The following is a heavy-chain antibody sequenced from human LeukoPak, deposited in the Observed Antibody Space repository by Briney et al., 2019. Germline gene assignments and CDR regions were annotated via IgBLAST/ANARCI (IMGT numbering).Heavy chain of an antibody. Sequence: SQTLSLTCAISGDSFSSNRAAWNWIRQSPSRGLEWLGRTYYRSKWYNDYEVSVKSRITINTDTSKNHFSLQLNSVTPEDTAVYYCARDGHAPQSPYYFVYWGQGILVTVSS. CDR1: GDSFSSNRAA. CDR3: ARDGHAPQSPYYFVY. J-gene: IGHJ4*02. CDR2: TYYRSKWYN. V-gene: IGHV6-1*01.